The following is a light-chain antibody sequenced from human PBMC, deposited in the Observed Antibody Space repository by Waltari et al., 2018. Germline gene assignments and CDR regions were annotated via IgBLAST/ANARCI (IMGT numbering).Light chain of an antibody. J-gene: IGLJ2*01. CDR3: CSYSGAFHVV. CDR1: SRVVGRFNY. Sequence: QSALTQTAPVLGSPGQSIPLSCTGTSRVVGRFNYFSWYQQHPGRAPRPVIYDVNTRPAGISDRFSGSKSGNTASLTISGLRAEDEADYYCCSYSGAFHVVFGGGTKLTVL. CDR2: DVN. V-gene: IGLV2-23*02.